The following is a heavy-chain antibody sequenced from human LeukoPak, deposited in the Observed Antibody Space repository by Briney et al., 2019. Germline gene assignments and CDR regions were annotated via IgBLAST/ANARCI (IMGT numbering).Heavy chain of an antibody. Sequence: GGSLRLSCAATGLTFSNFPMHWVRQAPGKGLEWVVVISYDGNTKYYADSVKGRFAITRDNSKNTLFLQMNSLRAEDTAVYYCARGRERGSSSSFTDYWGQGTLVIVSS. CDR1: GLTFSNFP. CDR2: ISYDGNTK. D-gene: IGHD6-6*01. V-gene: IGHV3-30*09. CDR3: ARGRERGSSSSFTDY. J-gene: IGHJ4*02.